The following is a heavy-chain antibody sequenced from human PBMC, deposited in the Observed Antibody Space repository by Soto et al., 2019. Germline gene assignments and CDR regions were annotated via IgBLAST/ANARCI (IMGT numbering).Heavy chain of an antibody. J-gene: IGHJ3*02. CDR1: GFSFSTYW. Sequence: EVQLVESGGGLVQPGGSPRLSCAASGFSFSTYWMHWVRQAPGKGLVWVSRINSDGSSTSYADSVKGRFTISRDNAKNTLYLQMNSLRAEDTAMYYCARVRCSGGSCRDAYDIWGQGTMVTVSS. CDR3: ARVRCSGGSCRDAYDI. CDR2: INSDGSST. V-gene: IGHV3-74*01. D-gene: IGHD2-15*01.